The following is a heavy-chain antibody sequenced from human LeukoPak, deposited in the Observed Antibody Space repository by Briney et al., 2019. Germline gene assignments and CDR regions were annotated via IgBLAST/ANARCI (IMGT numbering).Heavy chain of an antibody. CDR1: GGTFSSYA. CDR2: IIPIFGTA. D-gene: IGHD3-22*01. Sequence: ASVNVSCKASGGTFSSYAISWVRQAPGQGLEWMGGIIPIFGTANYAQKFQGRVTITADESTSTAYMELSSLRSEDTAVYYCASTPYYYDSSGYYSDYYYGMDVWGQGTTVTVSS. CDR3: ASTPYYYDSSGYYSDYYYGMDV. V-gene: IGHV1-69*01. J-gene: IGHJ6*02.